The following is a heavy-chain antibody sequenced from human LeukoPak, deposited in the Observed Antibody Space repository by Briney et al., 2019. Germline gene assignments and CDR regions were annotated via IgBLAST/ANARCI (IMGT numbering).Heavy chain of an antibody. CDR1: GYTFTGYY. V-gene: IGHV1-2*06. CDR2: INPNSGGT. D-gene: IGHD1-26*01. J-gene: IGHJ6*02. Sequence: ASVKVSCKASGYTFTGYYMHWVRQAPGQGLEWMGRINPNSGGTNYAQKFQGRVTMTRDTSISTAYMELSRLRSDDTAVYYCARVGDGSYVPWDYYYGMDVWGQGTTVTVSS. CDR3: ARVGDGSYVPWDYYYGMDV.